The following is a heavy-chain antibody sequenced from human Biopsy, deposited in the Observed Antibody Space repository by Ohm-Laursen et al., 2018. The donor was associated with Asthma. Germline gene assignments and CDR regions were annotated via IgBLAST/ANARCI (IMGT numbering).Heavy chain of an antibody. V-gene: IGHV1-69*01. Sequence: ESSVKVSCKSLGGTFNTYVIGWVRQAPGQGLEWMGGINSVFGTTTYPQKFQDRVTITADDSTSTVYMELSSLRSEDTAVYYYARKAGSCISRTCYSLDFWGQGTLVTVSS. CDR3: ARKAGSCISRTCYSLDF. CDR2: INSVFGTT. CDR1: GGTFNTYV. D-gene: IGHD2-2*01. J-gene: IGHJ4*02.